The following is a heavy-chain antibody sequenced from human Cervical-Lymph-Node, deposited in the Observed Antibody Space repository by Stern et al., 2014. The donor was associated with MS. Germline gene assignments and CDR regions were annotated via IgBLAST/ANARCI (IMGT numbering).Heavy chain of an antibody. J-gene: IGHJ5*02. CDR2: DTSSGRSV. CDR3: ARGRSTGELLSHWFDP. CDR1: GFTFSDHY. Sequence: QVQLVQSGGGLVKPGGSLRLSCAASGFTFSDHYMTWIRQAPGKGLEWLSDDTSSGRSVYYADSVKGRFTISRDNANNSLYLQMNSLRVEDTAVYYCARGRSTGELLSHWFDPWGQGTLVTVSS. V-gene: IGHV3-11*01. D-gene: IGHD3-10*01.